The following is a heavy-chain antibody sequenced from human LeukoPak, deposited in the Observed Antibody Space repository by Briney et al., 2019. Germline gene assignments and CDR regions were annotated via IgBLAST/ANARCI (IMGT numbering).Heavy chain of an antibody. Sequence: GESLKISCKGSGYSFTSYWIGWVRQMPGKGLEWMGIIYPGDSDTRYSPSFQGQVTISADKSISTAYLQWSSLKASDTAMYYCARSDYYGSGSYYRPSDYWGQGTLVTVSS. CDR2: IYPGDSDT. J-gene: IGHJ4*02. CDR1: GYSFTSYW. D-gene: IGHD3-10*01. V-gene: IGHV5-51*01. CDR3: ARSDYYGSGSYYRPSDY.